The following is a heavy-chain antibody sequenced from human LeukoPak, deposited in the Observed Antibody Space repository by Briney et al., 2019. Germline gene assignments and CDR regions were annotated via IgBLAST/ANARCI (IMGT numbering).Heavy chain of an antibody. J-gene: IGHJ4*02. CDR3: STTYYYDSSEGY. V-gene: IGHV3-30-3*01. CDR1: GFTFSSYA. CDR2: ISYDGSNK. D-gene: IGHD3-22*01. Sequence: GGSLRLSCAASGFTFSSYAMHWVRQAPGKGLEWVAVISYDGSNKYYADSVKGRFTISRVNSKNTLYLQMNSLKTEDTAVYYCSTTYYYDSSEGYWGQGTLVTVSS.